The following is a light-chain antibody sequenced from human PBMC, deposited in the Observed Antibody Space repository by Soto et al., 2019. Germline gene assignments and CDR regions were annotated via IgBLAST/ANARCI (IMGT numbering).Light chain of an antibody. V-gene: IGLV2-14*01. CDR3: SSYTSSTTRV. CDR2: EVS. Sequence: QSALTQPASVSGSPGQSITISCTGTSSDVGGYNYVSWYQQHPGKAPKLMIYEVSNRPSGVSNRFSGSKSGNTASLTISGLQFVDEADYNCSSYTSSTTRVFGTGTNVTVL. J-gene: IGLJ1*01. CDR1: SSDVGGYNY.